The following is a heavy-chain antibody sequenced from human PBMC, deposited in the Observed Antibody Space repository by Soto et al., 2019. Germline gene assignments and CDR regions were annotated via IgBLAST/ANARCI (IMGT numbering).Heavy chain of an antibody. D-gene: IGHD2-21*02. CDR3: ARGLGDFSYYYYYGMDV. CDR2: IYYSGST. J-gene: IGHJ6*02. Sequence: PSETLSLTCTVSGGSISSYYWSWIRQPPGKGLEWIGYIYYSGSTNYNPSLKSRVTISVDTSKNQFSLKLSSVTAADTAVYYCARGLGDFSYYYYYGMDVWG. CDR1: GGSISSYY. V-gene: IGHV4-59*01.